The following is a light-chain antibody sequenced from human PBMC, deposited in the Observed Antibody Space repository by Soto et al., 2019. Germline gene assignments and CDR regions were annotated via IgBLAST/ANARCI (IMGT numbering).Light chain of an antibody. Sequence: DIHVTQSPSSLSASVGDRVTLTCRTSQHVAPYLNWYQQKSGRAPTLLIYSSSGLQPGVSPRFSGSGSGTDFTLTISSLQSEDFATYFCQQTYSVPPTFGQGTTV. CDR1: QHVAPY. CDR2: SSS. CDR3: QQTYSVPPT. J-gene: IGKJ1*01. V-gene: IGKV1-39*01.